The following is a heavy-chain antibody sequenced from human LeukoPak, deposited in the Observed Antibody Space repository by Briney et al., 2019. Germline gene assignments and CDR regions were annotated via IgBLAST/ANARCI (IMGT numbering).Heavy chain of an antibody. Sequence: PGGSLRLSCAPSGFTFSSYGVSWVRQAPGKGLEWVSAISGSGGSTYYADSVKGRFTISRDSSKNTLYLQMNSLRAEDTAVYYCAKDRGAVSGYLDYWGQGTLVTVSS. CDR2: ISGSGGST. V-gene: IGHV3-23*01. J-gene: IGHJ4*02. D-gene: IGHD6-19*01. CDR1: GFTFSSYG. CDR3: AKDRGAVSGYLDY.